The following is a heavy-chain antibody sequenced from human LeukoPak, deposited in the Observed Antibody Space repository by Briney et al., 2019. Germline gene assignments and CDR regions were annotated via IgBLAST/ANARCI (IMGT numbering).Heavy chain of an antibody. J-gene: IGHJ6*03. Sequence: GGSLRLSCAASGFTVSSNYMNWVRQAPGKGLEWVSVIYSGGSTYYADSVKGRFTISRDNSKNTLYLQMNSLRAEDTAVYYCARGSVDIQLWLRGYYYYYMDVWGKGTTVTISS. D-gene: IGHD5-18*01. CDR2: IYSGGST. CDR3: ARGSVDIQLWLRGYYYYYMDV. CDR1: GFTVSSNY. V-gene: IGHV3-66*01.